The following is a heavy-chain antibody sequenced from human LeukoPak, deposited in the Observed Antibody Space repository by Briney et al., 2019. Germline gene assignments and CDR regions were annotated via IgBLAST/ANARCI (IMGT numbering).Heavy chain of an antibody. Sequence: PSETLSLTCTVSGDSFTRYYWSWIRQPPGKALEWIAYILNSGGTSYNPSLSSRVIISLDTSKNQVSLKLNSVTTEDTAVYYCASQMSGTSVSTWGQGTLVTVSS. CDR1: GDSFTRYY. V-gene: IGHV4-59*08. CDR3: ASQMSGTSVST. D-gene: IGHD2-2*01. CDR2: ILNSGGT. J-gene: IGHJ5*02.